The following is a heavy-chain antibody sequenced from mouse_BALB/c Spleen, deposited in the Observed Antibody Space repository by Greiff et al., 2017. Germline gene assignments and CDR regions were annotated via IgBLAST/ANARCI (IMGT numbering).Heavy chain of an antibody. V-gene: IGHV5-12-2*01. Sequence: EVKLVESGGGLVQPGGSLKLSCAASGFTFSSYTMSWVRQTPEKRLEWVAYISNGGGSTYYPDTVKGRFTISRDNAKNTLYLQMSSLKSEDTAMYYCARHGYYGSSYYFDYWGQGTTLTVSS. CDR2: ISNGGGST. CDR1: GFTFSSYT. J-gene: IGHJ2*01. D-gene: IGHD1-1*01. CDR3: ARHGYYGSSYYFDY.